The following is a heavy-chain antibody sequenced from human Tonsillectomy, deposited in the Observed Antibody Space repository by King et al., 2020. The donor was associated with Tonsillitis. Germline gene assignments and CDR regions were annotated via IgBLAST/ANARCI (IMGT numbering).Heavy chain of an antibody. J-gene: IGHJ4*02. CDR1: GGSLSGYY. D-gene: IGHD6-25*01. Sequence: VQLQQWGAGLLKPSETLSLTCGVYGGSLSGYYWSWIRQPPGKGLEWIGEINHGESTNYNPSLESRVTISKDTSQNQFSLKLRSVTAVDTAVYYCTRRRGIAATAFDSWGQGTLVTVSS. V-gene: IGHV4-34*01. CDR2: INHGEST. CDR3: TRRRGIAATAFDS.